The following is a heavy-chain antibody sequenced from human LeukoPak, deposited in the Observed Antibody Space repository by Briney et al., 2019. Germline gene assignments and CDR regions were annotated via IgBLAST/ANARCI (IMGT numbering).Heavy chain of an antibody. D-gene: IGHD3-16*01. J-gene: IGHJ6*03. V-gene: IGHV4-34*01. CDR3: ARGDLGSGALRGYYYMDV. CDR2: INHSGGT. Sequence: SETLSLTCAVYGGSFSAYHWSWIRQPPGKGLEWIGEINHSGGTNYNPSLKSRVTISVDTSKNQLSLNLTPVTAADTAVYYCARGDLGSGALRGYYYMDVWGKGTTVTVSS. CDR1: GGSFSAYH.